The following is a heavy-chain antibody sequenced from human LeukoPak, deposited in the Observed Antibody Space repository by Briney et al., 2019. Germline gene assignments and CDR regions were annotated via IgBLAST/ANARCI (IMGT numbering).Heavy chain of an antibody. CDR3: ARDRRFEAAIDY. V-gene: IGHV4-59*01. Sequence: IRQXPGKGLXWIGYIYYSGSTNYNPSLKSRVTISVDTSKNQFSLKLSSVTAADTAVYYCARDRRFEAAIDYWGQGTLVTVSS. J-gene: IGHJ4*02. CDR2: IYYSGST. D-gene: IGHD2-15*01.